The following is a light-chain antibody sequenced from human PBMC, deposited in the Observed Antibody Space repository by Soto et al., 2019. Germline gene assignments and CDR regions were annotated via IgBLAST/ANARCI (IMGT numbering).Light chain of an antibody. J-gene: IGKJ2*01. CDR3: QQRSKPYT. CDR1: QSVSSY. CDR2: DAS. Sequence: EIVLTQSPATLSLSPGERATLSCRASQSVSSYLAWDQQKPGQAPRLLIYDASNRATGIPARFSGSGSGTDFTLTISSLEPEDFAVYYCQQRSKPYTFGQGTKLEIK. V-gene: IGKV3-11*01.